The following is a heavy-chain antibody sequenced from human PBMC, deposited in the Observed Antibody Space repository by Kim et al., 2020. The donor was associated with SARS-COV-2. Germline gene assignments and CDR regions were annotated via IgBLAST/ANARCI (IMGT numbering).Heavy chain of an antibody. V-gene: IGHV1-2*02. CDR3: GTVTGSGRYHPNCDY. CDR2: INPNSGGT. CDR1: GYTFTGYY. D-gene: IGHD3-10*01. J-gene: IGHJ4*02. Sequence: ASVKVSCKASGYTFTGYYMHWVRQVPGPRLEWMGWINPNSGGTNDAQKCQGRVTMTRGTSISTVYMELSRLRPEDTAVDYSGTVTGSGRYHPNCDYWGK.